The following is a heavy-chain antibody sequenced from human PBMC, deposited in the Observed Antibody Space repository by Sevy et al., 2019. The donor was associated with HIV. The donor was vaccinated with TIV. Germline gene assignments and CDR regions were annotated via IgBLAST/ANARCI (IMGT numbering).Heavy chain of an antibody. CDR3: AKDFPGFYGMDV. D-gene: IGHD5-12*01. V-gene: IGHV3-30*18. CDR1: GLSVTNNG. Sequence: GGCLRLSCEVSGLSVTNNGMHWVRQAPGKGLEWVAVISYDGINKYYGDSVKGRFIISRYRSKNTLYLQMNILRLEETAVYYCAKDFPGFYGMDVWGQGTTVLVSS. J-gene: IGHJ6*02. CDR2: ISYDGINK.